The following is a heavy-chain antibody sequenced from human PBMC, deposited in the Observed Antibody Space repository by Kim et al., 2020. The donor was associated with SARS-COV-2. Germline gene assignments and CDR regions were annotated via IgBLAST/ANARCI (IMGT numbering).Heavy chain of an antibody. D-gene: IGHD3-10*01. Sequence: HVDTVKGQFTLSRDNDKKVLYLQMKSMRAEDTAVYYCARNLWKPYYVDYWGQRTLVTVSS. V-gene: IGHV3-7*01. J-gene: IGHJ4*02. CDR3: ARNLWKPYYVDY.